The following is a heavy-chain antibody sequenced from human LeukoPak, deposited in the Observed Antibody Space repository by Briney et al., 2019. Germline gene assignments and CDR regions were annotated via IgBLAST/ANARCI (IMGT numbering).Heavy chain of an antibody. CDR1: GYTFTGYY. J-gene: IGHJ4*02. Sequence: GASVKVSCKASGYTFTGYYMHWVRQAPGQGLEWMGWINPNSGGTNYAQKFQGRVTMTRDTSISTAYMELSRLRSDDTAVYYCARPSTSRYSSRPLLDYWGQGTLVTVSS. CDR3: ARPSTSRYSSRPLLDY. D-gene: IGHD6-13*01. V-gene: IGHV1-2*02. CDR2: INPNSGGT.